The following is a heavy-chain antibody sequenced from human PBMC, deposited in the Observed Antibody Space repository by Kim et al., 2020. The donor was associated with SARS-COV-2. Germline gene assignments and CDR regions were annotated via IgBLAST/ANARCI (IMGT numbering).Heavy chain of an antibody. D-gene: IGHD6-6*01. CDR3: ARHMVWYSSSPAGDV. J-gene: IGHJ6*01. CDR1: GGSISSSRYY. CDR2: IYYSGST. V-gene: IGHV4-39*01. Sequence: SETPSLTCTVSGGSISSSRYYWGWIRQPPGKGLEWIGSIYYSGSTYYNPSLKSRVTISVDTSKNQFSLKLSSVTAADTAVYYCARHMVWYSSSPAGDVWG.